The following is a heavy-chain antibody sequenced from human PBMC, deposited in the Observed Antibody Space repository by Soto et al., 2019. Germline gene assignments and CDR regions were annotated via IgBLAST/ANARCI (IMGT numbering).Heavy chain of an antibody. Sequence: GGSLRLSCAASGFTFTNAWMSWVRQAPGKGLEWVGRIKSKTDGGTTDYAAPVKGRFTISRDDSKNTLYLQINSLKTEDTAVYYCTTVWFYSGSGSYYNEDYYYGMDVWGQGTTVTVSS. D-gene: IGHD3-10*01. CDR2: IKSKTDGGTT. V-gene: IGHV3-15*01. J-gene: IGHJ6*02. CDR1: GFTFTNAW. CDR3: TTVWFYSGSGSYYNEDYYYGMDV.